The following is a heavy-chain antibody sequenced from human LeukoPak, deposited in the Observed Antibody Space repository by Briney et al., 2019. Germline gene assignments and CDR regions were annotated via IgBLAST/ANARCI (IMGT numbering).Heavy chain of an antibody. CDR3: ARGALNWNYVDY. Sequence: GGSLRLSCAASGFTFRSYSMNWVRQAPGKGLEWVSSISSSSRYIYYADSVKGRFTISRDNAKNSLYLQMNSLRAEDTAVYYCARGALNWNYVDYWGQGTLVTVSS. CDR2: ISSSSRYI. J-gene: IGHJ4*02. CDR1: GFTFRSYS. D-gene: IGHD1-1*01. V-gene: IGHV3-21*01.